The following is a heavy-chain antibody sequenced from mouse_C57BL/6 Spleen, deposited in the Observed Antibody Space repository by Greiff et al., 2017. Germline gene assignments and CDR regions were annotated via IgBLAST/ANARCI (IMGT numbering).Heavy chain of an antibody. V-gene: IGHV1-81*01. Sequence: VHLVESGAELARPGASVKLSCKASGYTFTSYGISWVKQRTGQGLEWIGEIYPRSGNTYYNEKFKGKATLTADKSSSTAYMELRSLTSEDSAVYFCARVGVITTVVSFDYWGQGTTLTVSS. CDR2: IYPRSGNT. D-gene: IGHD1-1*01. CDR1: GYTFTSYG. CDR3: ARVGVITTVVSFDY. J-gene: IGHJ2*01.